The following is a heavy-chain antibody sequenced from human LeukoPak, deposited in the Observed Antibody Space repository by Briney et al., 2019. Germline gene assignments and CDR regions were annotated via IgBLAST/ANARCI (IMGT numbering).Heavy chain of an antibody. Sequence: ASVKVSRKASGYTFTSYGISWVRQAPGQGLEWMGWISAYNGNTNYAQKLQGRVTMTTDTSTSTAYMELRSLRSDDTAVYYCARDIRIAVAGIEYFDYWGQGTLVTVSS. CDR1: GYTFTSYG. D-gene: IGHD6-19*01. J-gene: IGHJ4*02. V-gene: IGHV1-18*04. CDR2: ISAYNGNT. CDR3: ARDIRIAVAGIEYFDY.